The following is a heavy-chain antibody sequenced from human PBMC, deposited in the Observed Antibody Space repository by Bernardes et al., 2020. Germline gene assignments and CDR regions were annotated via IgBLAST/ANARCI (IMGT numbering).Heavy chain of an antibody. V-gene: IGHV3-23*01. CDR1: GFTLSRYA. CDR3: AKDPSTAGGTNWCDP. CDR2: ISVSGSST. D-gene: IGHD2-2*01. J-gene: IGHJ5*02. Sequence: GFLSPSCAASGFTLSRYAMSWVRHAPGKGLEWVCAISVSGSSTYYADSAKGRFTISRDNSKNTLYLQMNSLRAEDTAVYYCAKDPSTAGGTNWCDPWGQGTLVTVSS.